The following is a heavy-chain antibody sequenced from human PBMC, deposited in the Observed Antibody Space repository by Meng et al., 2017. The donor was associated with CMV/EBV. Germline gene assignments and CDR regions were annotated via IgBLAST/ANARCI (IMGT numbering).Heavy chain of an antibody. J-gene: IGHJ4*02. D-gene: IGHD6-6*01. Sequence: SWLRQPPGKGLEWVSYISSSGSTIYYADSVKGRFTISRDNAKNSLYLQMNSLRAEDTAVYYCARALVRTSPPDYWGQGTLVTVSS. CDR2: ISSSGSTI. CDR3: ARALVRTSPPDY. V-gene: IGHV3-11*04.